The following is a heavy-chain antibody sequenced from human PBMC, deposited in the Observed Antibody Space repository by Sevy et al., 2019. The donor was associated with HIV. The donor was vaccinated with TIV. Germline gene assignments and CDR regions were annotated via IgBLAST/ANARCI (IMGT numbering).Heavy chain of an antibody. CDR1: GGTFSSYA. V-gene: IGHV1-69*13. CDR2: IIPIFGTA. D-gene: IGHD6-6*01. Sequence: ASVKVSCKASGGTFSSYAISWVRQAPGQGLEWMGGIIPIFGTANYAQKFQGRVTITADESTSTAYMGLSSLRSEDTAVYYCALRSYLRYYYYGMDVWGQGTTVTVSS. CDR3: ALRSYLRYYYYGMDV. J-gene: IGHJ6*02.